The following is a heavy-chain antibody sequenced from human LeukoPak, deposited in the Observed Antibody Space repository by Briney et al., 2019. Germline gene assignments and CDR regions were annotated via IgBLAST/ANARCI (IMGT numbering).Heavy chain of an antibody. D-gene: IGHD4-11*01. CDR2: IYSGGST. CDR1: GFTFTSDA. V-gene: IGHV3-53*01. CDR3: ARDPTITTAY. Sequence: GGSLRLSCVASGFTFTSDAMNWVRQAPGKGLEWVSVIYSGGSTYYADSVRGRFTISRDNSKNTLYLQMNSLRAEDTAVYYCARDPTITTAYWGQGTLVTVSS. J-gene: IGHJ4*02.